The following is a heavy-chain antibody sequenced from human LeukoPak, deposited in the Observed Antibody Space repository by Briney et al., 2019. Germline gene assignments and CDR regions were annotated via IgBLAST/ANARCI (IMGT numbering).Heavy chain of an antibody. CDR3: ASCSSTSCYDRFDY. Sequence: GGSLRLSCAASGFTFSSYGMHWVRQVPGKGLEWVAVIWYDGSNKYYADSVKGRFTISRDNSKNTLYLQMNSLRAEDTAVYYCASCSSTSCYDRFDYWGQGTLVTVSS. J-gene: IGHJ4*02. D-gene: IGHD2-2*01. V-gene: IGHV3-33*01. CDR2: IWYDGSNK. CDR1: GFTFSSYG.